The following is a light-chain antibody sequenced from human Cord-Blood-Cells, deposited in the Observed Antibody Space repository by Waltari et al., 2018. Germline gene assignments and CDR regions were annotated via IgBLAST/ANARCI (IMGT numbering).Light chain of an antibody. CDR2: YDS. V-gene: IGLV3-21*04. CDR3: QVWDSSSDHVV. Sequence: YVLTQPPSVSVAPGKTARINCGGNNIGRKSVHWYQQKPGQAPVLVIYYDSDRPSGIPERFSGSNSGNTATLTISRVEAGDEADYYCQVWDSSSDHVVFGGGTKLTVL. J-gene: IGLJ2*01. CDR1: NIGRKS.